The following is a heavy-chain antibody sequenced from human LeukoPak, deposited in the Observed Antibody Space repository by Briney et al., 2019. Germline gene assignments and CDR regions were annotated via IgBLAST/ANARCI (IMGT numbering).Heavy chain of an antibody. CDR1: GGTFTSYA. CDR2: IIPIFGIA. J-gene: IGHJ4*02. V-gene: IGHV1-69*04. D-gene: IGHD4-17*01. Sequence: ASVKVSCKASGGTFTSYAISWVRQAPGQGVEWMGRIIPIFGIANYAQKFQGRVTITADKSTSTAYMELSSLRSEDTAVYYCARVNGDFDYWGQGTLVTVSS. CDR3: ARVNGDFDY.